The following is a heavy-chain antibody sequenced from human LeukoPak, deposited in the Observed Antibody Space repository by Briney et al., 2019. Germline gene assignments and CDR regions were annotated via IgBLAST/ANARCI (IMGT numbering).Heavy chain of an antibody. CDR2: INHSGST. Sequence: KPSETLSLTCTVSGGSISSSSYYWGWIRQPPGKGLEWIGEINHSGSTNYNPSLKSRVTISVDTSKNQFSLKLSSVTAADTAVYYCARAGAVAGTREFYYYYYYYMDVWGKGTTVTVSS. CDR3: ARAGAVAGTREFYYYYYYYMDV. V-gene: IGHV4-39*07. D-gene: IGHD6-19*01. CDR1: GGSISSSSYY. J-gene: IGHJ6*03.